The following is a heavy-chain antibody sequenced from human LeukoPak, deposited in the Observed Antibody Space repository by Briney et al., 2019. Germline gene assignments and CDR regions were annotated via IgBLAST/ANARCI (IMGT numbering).Heavy chain of an antibody. D-gene: IGHD3-10*01. V-gene: IGHV1-18*04. CDR1: GSTFSDYH. Sequence: ASVKVSCKASGSTFSDYHINWVRQAPGQGLEWMGWISAYDGNTNSAQKFQGRVTMTTDTSTSTAYMELRSLRSDGTAVYYCARDGYGSGKGYFDYWGQGTLVTVSS. CDR2: ISAYDGNT. J-gene: IGHJ4*02. CDR3: ARDGYGSGKGYFDY.